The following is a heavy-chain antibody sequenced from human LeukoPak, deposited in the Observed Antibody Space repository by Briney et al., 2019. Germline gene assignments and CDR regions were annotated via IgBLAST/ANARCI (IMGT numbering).Heavy chain of an antibody. CDR3: AKDQEDIVVVVAATQSFDP. Sequence: GGSLRLSCAASGFTFSSYAMSWVRQAPGKGLEWVSAISGSGGSTYYADSVKGRFTISRDNSKNTLYLQMNSLRAEDTAVYYCAKDQEDIVVVVAATQSFDPWGQGTLVTVSS. J-gene: IGHJ5*02. CDR1: GFTFSSYA. V-gene: IGHV3-23*01. CDR2: ISGSGGST. D-gene: IGHD2-15*01.